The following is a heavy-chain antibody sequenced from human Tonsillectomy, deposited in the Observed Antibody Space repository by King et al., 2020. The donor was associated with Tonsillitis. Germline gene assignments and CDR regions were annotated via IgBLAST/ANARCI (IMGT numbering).Heavy chain of an antibody. Sequence: VQLVESGGGLVQPGGSLRLSCAASGFTFSSYAMSWVRQAPGKGLEWVSAISGSGGSTYYADSVKGRFTISRDNSKNTLYLQMNSRRAEDTAVYYCAKVSYDDSRIKIGVDYWGQGTLVTVSS. CDR3: AKVSYDDSRIKIGVDY. D-gene: IGHD3-22*01. V-gene: IGHV3-23*04. CDR2: ISGSGGST. CDR1: GFTFSSYA. J-gene: IGHJ4*02.